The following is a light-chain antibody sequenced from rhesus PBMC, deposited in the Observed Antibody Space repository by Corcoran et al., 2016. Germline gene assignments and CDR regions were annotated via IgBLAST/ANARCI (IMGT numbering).Light chain of an antibody. J-gene: IGKJ4*01. V-gene: IGKV3-35*01. Sequence: EIVLTQSPATLSLSPGERVTLSCRASQRVSSSLAWYQQKPGQIPRLLIYDATSRATGIPDRSSGSGSETDFTLTISSLEPEDVGVYYCQQYSDWPLTFGGGTKVELK. CDR3: QQYSDWPLT. CDR1: QRVSSS. CDR2: DAT.